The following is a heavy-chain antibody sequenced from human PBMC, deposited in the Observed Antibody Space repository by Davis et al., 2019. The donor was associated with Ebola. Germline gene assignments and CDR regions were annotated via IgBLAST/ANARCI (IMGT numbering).Heavy chain of an antibody. D-gene: IGHD5-18*01. V-gene: IGHV4-39*07. Sequence: PGGSLRLSCTVSGGSISSRSYYWGWFRQPPGKGLEWIGTIYYSGSTYYNPSLKSRVTISLDTSKNHFSLKLSSVTAADTAVYYCARGPQEHLWLLYWGQGTLVTVSS. CDR2: IYYSGST. CDR3: ARGPQEHLWLLY. J-gene: IGHJ4*02. CDR1: GGSISSRSYY.